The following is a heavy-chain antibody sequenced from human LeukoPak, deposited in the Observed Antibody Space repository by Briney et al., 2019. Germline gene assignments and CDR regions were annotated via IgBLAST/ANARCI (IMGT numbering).Heavy chain of an antibody. CDR2: MNPNSGNT. V-gene: IGHV1-8*01. CDR1: GYTFTSYD. J-gene: IGHJ4*02. CDR3: ARLAQLRFLEWLMDY. D-gene: IGHD3-3*01. Sequence: ASVKVSCKASGYTFTSYDINWVRQAAGQGLEWMGWMNPNSGNTGYAQKFQGRVTMTRNTSISTAYMELSSLRSEDTAVYYCARLAQLRFLEWLMDYWGQGTLVTVSS.